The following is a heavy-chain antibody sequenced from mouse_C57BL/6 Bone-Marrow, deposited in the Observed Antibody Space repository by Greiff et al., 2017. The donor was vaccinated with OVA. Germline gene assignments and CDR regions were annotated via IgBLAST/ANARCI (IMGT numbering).Heavy chain of an antibody. CDR2: IFPGSGST. J-gene: IGHJ4*01. D-gene: IGHD1-1*01. Sequence: QVQLQQSGPELVKPGASVKISCKASGYTFTDYYINWVKQRPGQGLEWIGWIFPGSGSTYYNEKFKGKATLTVDKSSSTAYMLLSSLTSEDSAVYFCARPHYYGDRGYAMDYWGQGTSVTVSS. CDR1: GYTFTDYY. CDR3: ARPHYYGDRGYAMDY. V-gene: IGHV1-75*01.